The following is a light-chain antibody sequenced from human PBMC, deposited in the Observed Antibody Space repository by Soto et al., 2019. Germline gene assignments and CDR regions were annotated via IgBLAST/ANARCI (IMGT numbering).Light chain of an antibody. CDR1: QSVSSSY. CDR2: GAS. CDR3: QQYGSSPLT. Sequence: EIVLTQSPGTLSLSPGERATLSCRASQSVSSSYLAWYQQKPGLAPMLLIYGASSRATGIPDRFSGSGSGTAFTLTISRLEPEDFAVYYCQQYGSSPLTFGGGTKVEIK. V-gene: IGKV3-20*01. J-gene: IGKJ4*01.